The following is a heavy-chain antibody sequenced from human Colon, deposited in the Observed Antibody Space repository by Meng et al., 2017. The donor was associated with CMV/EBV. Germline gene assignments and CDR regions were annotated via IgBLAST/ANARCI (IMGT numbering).Heavy chain of an antibody. CDR2: ISSSSSYI. J-gene: IGHJ6*02. CDR3: ARALSGDGMDV. D-gene: IGHD3-10*01. Sequence: GESLKISCAASGFTFSSYSMNWVRQAPGKGLEWVSSISSSSSYIYYADSVKGRFTISRDNAKNSLYLQMNSLRAEDTAVYYCARALSGDGMDVWGQGTTVTVSS. CDR1: GFTFSSYS. V-gene: IGHV3-21*04.